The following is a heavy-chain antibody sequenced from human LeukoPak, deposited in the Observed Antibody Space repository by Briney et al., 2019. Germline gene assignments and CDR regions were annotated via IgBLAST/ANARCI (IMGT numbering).Heavy chain of an antibody. CDR2: IYYSGST. Sequence: PSETLSLTCTVSGGSISSYYWSWIRQPPGKGLEWIGYIYYSGSTNYNPSLKSRVTISVDTSKNQFSLKVSSVTAADTAVYYCARHDFWSGRPCYFDYWGQGTLVTVSS. V-gene: IGHV4-59*01. D-gene: IGHD3-3*01. CDR3: ARHDFWSGRPCYFDY. CDR1: GGSISSYY. J-gene: IGHJ4*02.